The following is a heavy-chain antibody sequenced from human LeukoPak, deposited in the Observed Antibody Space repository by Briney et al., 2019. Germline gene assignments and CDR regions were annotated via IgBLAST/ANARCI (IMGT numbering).Heavy chain of an antibody. J-gene: IGHJ4*02. CDR3: ARDRSSGWYVYDY. CDR2: IYSGSST. Sequence: GGSLRLSCVASGFTVSSNYMSWVRQAPGKGLEWGSVIYSGSSTYYAESVKGRFTISRNTSKYTLYLQMNSLRADDTAVYYCARDRSSGWYVYDYWGQGTLVTVSS. V-gene: IGHV3-53*01. D-gene: IGHD6-19*01. CDR1: GFTVSSNY.